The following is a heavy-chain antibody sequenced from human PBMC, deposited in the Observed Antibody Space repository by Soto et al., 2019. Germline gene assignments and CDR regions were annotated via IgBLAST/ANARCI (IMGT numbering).Heavy chain of an antibody. J-gene: IGHJ3*02. V-gene: IGHV3-20*03. CDR3: ARVPPGGYSGYDSAFDI. D-gene: IGHD5-12*01. CDR2: INWNGGST. Sequence: DFGVRRVLKTKRKGLEWVSGINWNGGSTGYADSVKGRFTISRDNAKNSLYLQMNSLRAEDTALYYCARVPPGGYSGYDSAFDIWGQGTMVTVSS. CDR1: DFG.